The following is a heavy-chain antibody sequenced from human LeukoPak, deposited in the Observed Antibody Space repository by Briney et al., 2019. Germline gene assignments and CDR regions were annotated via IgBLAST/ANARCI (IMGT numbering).Heavy chain of an antibody. Sequence: ASVKVSCKASGYTFTSYGISWVRQAPEQGLEWMGWISAYNGNTNYAQKLQGRVTMTTDTSTSTAYMELGSLRSGDTAVYYCARVWFGESFENWFDPWGQGTLVTVSS. J-gene: IGHJ5*02. CDR2: ISAYNGNT. V-gene: IGHV1-18*01. CDR3: ARVWFGESFENWFDP. CDR1: GYTFTSYG. D-gene: IGHD3-10*01.